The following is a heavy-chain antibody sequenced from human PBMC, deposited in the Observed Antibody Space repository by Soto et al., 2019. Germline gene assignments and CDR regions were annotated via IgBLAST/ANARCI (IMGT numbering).Heavy chain of an antibody. CDR2: IHPSGGGT. CDR1: GYPFNTYY. Sequence: ASLKLSCKPSGYPFNTYYLHWVRQAPGQALEWMGVIHPSGGGTTYAQKFLGRVTVTRDTSTSTVFMELSSLRSDDTAVYYCARGGHIAVVTASFDYWGQGTLVTVSS. J-gene: IGHJ4*02. CDR3: ARGGHIAVVTASFDY. V-gene: IGHV1-46*02. D-gene: IGHD2-21*02.